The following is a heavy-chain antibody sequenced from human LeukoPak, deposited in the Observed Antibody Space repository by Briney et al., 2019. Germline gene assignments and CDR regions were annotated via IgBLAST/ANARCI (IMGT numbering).Heavy chain of an antibody. Sequence: GGSLRLSCAASGFLFRDAAMTWVRQAPGKGLEWVSLIASSGLNTYYADSVRGRFTISRDNSKNTLSLQMNSLRVEDTAIYYCARDIELSTWGLGTLVTVSS. CDR1: GFLFRDAA. D-gene: IGHD5-12*01. J-gene: IGHJ3*01. CDR3: ARDIELST. V-gene: IGHV3-23*01. CDR2: IASSGLNT.